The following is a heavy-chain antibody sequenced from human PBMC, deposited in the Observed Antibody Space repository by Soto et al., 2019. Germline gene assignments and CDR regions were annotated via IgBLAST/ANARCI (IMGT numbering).Heavy chain of an antibody. V-gene: IGHV1-69*01. J-gene: IGHJ4*01. CDR2: LIVILGTT. CDR1: GGSFSSYA. CDR3: ASGYDDTSGYSNDY. Sequence: QVQLVQSGAEVRKPGSSVKVSCQSFGGSFSSYAFSWVRQAPGQGLEWMGGLIVILGTTNYAQKFKGRVTFTADESTSTAYMEVSSPESEDTSIYYCASGYDDTSGYSNDYCCHGNQVT. D-gene: IGHD3-22*01.